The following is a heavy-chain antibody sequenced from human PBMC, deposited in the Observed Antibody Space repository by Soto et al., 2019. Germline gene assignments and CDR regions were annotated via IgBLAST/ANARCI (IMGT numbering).Heavy chain of an antibody. J-gene: IGHJ5*02. Sequence: ESGGGLVKPGGSLRLSCAASGFTFNTYDMNWVRQAPGKGLEWVSSITTSSAYIYYADSLKGRITISRDNTKNSLFLQINSLRAKNTAVYYCVRSGTARLLRHSWFDTWGQGTLVTVSS. CDR2: ITTSSAYI. CDR1: GFTFNTYD. V-gene: IGHV3-21*01. CDR3: VRSGTARLLRHSWFDT. D-gene: IGHD2-21*01.